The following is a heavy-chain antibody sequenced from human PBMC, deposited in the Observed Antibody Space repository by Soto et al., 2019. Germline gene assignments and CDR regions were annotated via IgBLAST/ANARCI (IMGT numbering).Heavy chain of an antibody. Sequence: QGQLVQSGVEVKKPGASVKVSCTASGNTFTNFGVTWVRQAPGQGLEWMGWISPYTDDPSYAQKFQGRVTMTIDTSTSTAYLDLRRLASDDTAVYYCARVIPGPEAWFHPWGQGTLVTVSS. CDR1: GNTFTNFG. V-gene: IGHV1-18*01. CDR2: ISPYTDDP. J-gene: IGHJ5*02. CDR3: ARVIPGPEAWFHP. D-gene: IGHD2-2*01.